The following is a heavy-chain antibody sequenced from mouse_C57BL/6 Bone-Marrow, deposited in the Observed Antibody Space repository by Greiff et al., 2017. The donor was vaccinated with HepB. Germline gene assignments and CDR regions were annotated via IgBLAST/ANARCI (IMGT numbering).Heavy chain of an antibody. D-gene: IGHD2-1*01. J-gene: IGHJ3*01. CDR1: GYTFTSYW. CDR3: ARLLWSAWFAY. V-gene: IGHV1-64*01. Sequence: QVQLQQPGAELVKPGASVKLSCKASGYTFTSYWMHWVKQRPGQGLEWIGMIHPNSGSTNYNEKFKSKATLTVDKSSSTAYMQLSSLTSEDSAVYYCARLLWSAWFAYWGQGTLVTVSA. CDR2: IHPNSGST.